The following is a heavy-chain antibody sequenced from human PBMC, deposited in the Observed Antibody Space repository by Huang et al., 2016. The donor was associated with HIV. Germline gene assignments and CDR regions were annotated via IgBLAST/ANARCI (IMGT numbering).Heavy chain of an antibody. J-gene: IGHJ6*03. Sequence: QGQLVESGGGVVQPGRSLRLSCAASGFSFTSYYMQWVRQAPGKGLDWVSFVSVDGNEKAYADSVKGRFTISRDNAKNALYLQMNSLRPGDTAVYFCLPAGHVSHYYYMDVWGRGTTVFVSS. V-gene: IGHV3-30*03. CDR2: VSVDGNEK. CDR1: GFSFTSYY. CDR3: LPAGHVSHYYYMDV.